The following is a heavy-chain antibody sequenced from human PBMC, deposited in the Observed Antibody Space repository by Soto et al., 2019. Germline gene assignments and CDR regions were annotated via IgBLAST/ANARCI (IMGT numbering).Heavy chain of an antibody. V-gene: IGHV3-30-3*01. Sequence: PGGSLRLSCAASGFTFSSYAMHWVRQAPGKGLEWVAVISYDGSNKYYADSVKGRFTISRDNSKNTLYLQMNSLRAEDTAVYYCARDFHIVVVTAIDYWGQGT. D-gene: IGHD2-21*02. CDR1: GFTFSSYA. CDR2: ISYDGSNK. J-gene: IGHJ4*02. CDR3: ARDFHIVVVTAIDY.